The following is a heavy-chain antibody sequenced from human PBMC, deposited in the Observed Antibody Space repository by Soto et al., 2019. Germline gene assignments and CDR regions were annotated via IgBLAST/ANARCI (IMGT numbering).Heavy chain of an antibody. CDR2: IYTSGST. Sequence: SETLSLTCTVSGGSVSNFYWNWIRQPAGKRLEWIGRIYTSGSTNYNPSLRSRVTMSIDTSRNQFSLKLNSVTAADTAVYYRARSSHKESWFDPWGQGTLVTVSS. V-gene: IGHV4-4*07. CDR1: GGSVSNFY. CDR3: ARSSHKESWFDP. J-gene: IGHJ5*02. D-gene: IGHD6-13*01.